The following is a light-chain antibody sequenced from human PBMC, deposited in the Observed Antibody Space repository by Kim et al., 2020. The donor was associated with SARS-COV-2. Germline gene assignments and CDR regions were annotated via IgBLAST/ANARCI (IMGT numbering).Light chain of an antibody. CDR1: QSITSN. CDR2: GAS. CDR3: HQYTDWPT. V-gene: IGKV3-15*01. Sequence: LSVAPGESAPLSCRASQSITSNLAWYQQKPDQAPSLLIYGASTRATEIPARFSGSGFGTQFTLTISSLQSEDIAVYYCHQYTDWPTFGQGTKLEI. J-gene: IGKJ2*01.